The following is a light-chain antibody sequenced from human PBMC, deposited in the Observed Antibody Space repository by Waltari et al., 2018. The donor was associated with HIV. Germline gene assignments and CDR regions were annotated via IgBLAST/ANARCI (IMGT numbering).Light chain of an antibody. J-gene: IGKJ4*02. V-gene: IGKV1-9*01. CDR3: QQINIYPLS. CDR1: QDINSS. Sequence: DIQFTQSPSFLSASVGNRVTITFRASQDINSSLDWYHQKPGKAIKLLIYIASILQSGVPSRFSGSGSGTEFTLTITSLQPDDFATYYCQQINIYPLSFGGGTKVEIK. CDR2: IAS.